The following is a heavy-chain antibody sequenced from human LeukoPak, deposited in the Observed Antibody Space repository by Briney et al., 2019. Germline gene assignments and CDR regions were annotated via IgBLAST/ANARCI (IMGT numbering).Heavy chain of an antibody. V-gene: IGHV3-23*01. CDR1: GFTFNIYA. CDR2: ISGNGGST. CDR3: AKNTGQTSEYSYGFKC. D-gene: IGHD5-18*01. Sequence: RGSLRLSCAASGFTFNIYAMSWVRQAPGKGLEWVSDISGNGGSTYYADSVKGRFTISRDNYKNTVYLQMNSLRAEDTAVYYCAKNTGQTSEYSYGFKCWGQGTLVTVSS. J-gene: IGHJ4*02.